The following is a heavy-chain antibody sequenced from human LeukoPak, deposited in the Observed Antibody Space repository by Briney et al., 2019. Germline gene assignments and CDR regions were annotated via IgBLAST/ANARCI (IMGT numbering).Heavy chain of an antibody. CDR2: ITGSGDDT. J-gene: IGHJ4*02. D-gene: IGHD3-10*01. Sequence: GGSLRLSCAASGFTFNNYAMSWVRQAPGKGLEWVSAITGSGDDTYHADSVKGRFTISRDNSKNTLYLRMNSLTAEDTAVYYCAKGSRGSRPYFFDFWGQEILVTVSS. CDR1: GFTFNNYA. CDR3: AKGSRGSRPYFFDF. V-gene: IGHV3-23*01.